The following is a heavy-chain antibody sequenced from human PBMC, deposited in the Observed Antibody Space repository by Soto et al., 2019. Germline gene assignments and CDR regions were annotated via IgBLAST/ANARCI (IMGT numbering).Heavy chain of an antibody. V-gene: IGHV1-18*01. CDR3: ARDRSYYYDSRVLPDAFDI. J-gene: IGHJ3*02. CDR1: GYTFTSYG. CDR2: ISAYNGNT. Sequence: QVQLVQSGAEVKKPGASVKVSCKASGYTFTSYGISWVRQAPGQGLEWMGWISAYNGNTNYAQKLQGRVTMTTDTXXSXAXXELWSLRSDDTAVYYCARDRSYYYDSRVLPDAFDIWGQGTMVTVSS. D-gene: IGHD3-22*01.